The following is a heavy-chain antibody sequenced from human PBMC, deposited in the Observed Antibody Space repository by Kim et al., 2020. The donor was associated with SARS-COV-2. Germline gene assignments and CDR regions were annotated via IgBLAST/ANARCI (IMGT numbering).Heavy chain of an antibody. Sequence: ASVKVSCKASGYTLTSHGISWVRQAPGQGLEWMGWISAYNGNTNYIQGFQGRVTMTTDTSTSTAYMDLRSLRSDDTAVYYWARDPSSGWSLDYWGQGTRVTVSS. J-gene: IGHJ4*02. V-gene: IGHV1-18*01. CDR3: ARDPSSGWSLDY. D-gene: IGHD6-19*01. CDR1: GYTLTSHG. CDR2: ISAYNGNT.